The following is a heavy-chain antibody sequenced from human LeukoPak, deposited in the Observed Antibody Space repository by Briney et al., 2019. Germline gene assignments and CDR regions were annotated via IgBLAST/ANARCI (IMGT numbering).Heavy chain of an antibody. D-gene: IGHD2-2*01. CDR1: GYSISSGYY. CDR2: IYHSGST. Sequence: SETLSLTCAVSGYSISSGYYWGWIRQPPGQGLEWIGSIYHSGSTYYNPSLKSRVTISVDTSKNQFSLKMSSVTAADTAVYYCARPYCSSTTCYSAEYFQHWGQGTLVTVSS. CDR3: ARPYCSSTTCYSAEYFQH. V-gene: IGHV4-38-2*01. J-gene: IGHJ1*01.